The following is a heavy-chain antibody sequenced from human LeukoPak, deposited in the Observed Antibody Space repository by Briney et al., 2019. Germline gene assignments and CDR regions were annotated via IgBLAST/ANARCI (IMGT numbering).Heavy chain of an antibody. Sequence: PSETLSLTCTVSGGSISSYYWSWIRQPPGKGLEWIGYIYYSGSTNYNPSLKSRVTISVDMSKNQFSLKLSSVTAADTAVYYCARDSRQWLATDYWGQGTLVTVSS. CDR3: ARDSRQWLATDY. CDR1: GGSISSYY. J-gene: IGHJ4*02. D-gene: IGHD6-19*01. V-gene: IGHV4-59*01. CDR2: IYYSGST.